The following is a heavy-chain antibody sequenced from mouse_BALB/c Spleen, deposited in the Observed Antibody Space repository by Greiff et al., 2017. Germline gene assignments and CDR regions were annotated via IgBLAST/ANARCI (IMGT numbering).Heavy chain of an antibody. CDR2: IWAGGST. CDR3: ARGDYYYGSSHYFDY. V-gene: IGHV2-9*02. CDR1: GFSLTSYG. Sequence: VKLVESGPGLVAPSQSLSITCTVSGFSLTSYGVHWVRQPPGKGLEWLGVIWAGGSTNYNSALMSRLSISKDNSKSQVFLKMNSLQTDDTAMYYCARGDYYYGSSHYFDYWGQGTTLTVSS. J-gene: IGHJ2*01. D-gene: IGHD1-1*01.